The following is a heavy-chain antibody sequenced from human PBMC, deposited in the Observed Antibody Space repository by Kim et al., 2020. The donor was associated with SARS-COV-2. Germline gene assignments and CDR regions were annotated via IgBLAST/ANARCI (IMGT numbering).Heavy chain of an antibody. D-gene: IGHD3-10*01. Sequence: GGSLRLSCATSGFIFGDYALHWVRQAPGKGLEWLAIISHDGSKTYYTDSVKGRFTISRAWSKATLYLQMNSLRAEDTAPYSCARDSKGSGSYLGYWGRGT. J-gene: IGHJ4*02. CDR2: ISHDGSKT. CDR1: GFIFGDYA. V-gene: IGHV3-30*14. CDR3: ARDSKGSGSYLGY.